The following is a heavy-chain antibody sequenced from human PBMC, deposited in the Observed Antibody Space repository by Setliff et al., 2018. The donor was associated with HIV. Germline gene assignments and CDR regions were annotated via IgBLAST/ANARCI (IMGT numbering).Heavy chain of an antibody. V-gene: IGHV4-34*01. J-gene: IGHJ4*02. CDR3: ARGIWFGTTDY. CDR2: INHSGST. CDR1: GGSISSYY. D-gene: IGHD3-10*01. Sequence: SETLSLTCTVSGGSISSYYWSWIRQPPGEGLEWIGEINHSGSTNYNPSLKSRVTISVDTSKNQFSLKLSSVTAADTAVYHCARGIWFGTTDYWGQGTLVTVSS.